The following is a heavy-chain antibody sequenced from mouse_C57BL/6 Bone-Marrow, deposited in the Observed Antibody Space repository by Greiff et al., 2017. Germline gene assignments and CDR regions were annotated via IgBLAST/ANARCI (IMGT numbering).Heavy chain of an antibody. J-gene: IGHJ2*01. CDR1: GYTFTSYW. CDR3: ARAYYGNYDYCDY. CDR2: IHPNSAST. Sequence: VQLQQPGAELVKPGASVKLSCKASGYTFTSYWMHWVKQRPGQGLEWIGMIHPNSASTNYNEKFKSKATLTVDKSSSTAYMQLSSLTSEDSAVYYCARAYYGNYDYCDYWGQGTTLTVSS. V-gene: IGHV1-64*01. D-gene: IGHD2-1*01.